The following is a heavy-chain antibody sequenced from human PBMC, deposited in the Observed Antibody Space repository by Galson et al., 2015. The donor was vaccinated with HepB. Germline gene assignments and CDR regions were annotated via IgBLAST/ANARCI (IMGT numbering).Heavy chain of an antibody. CDR2: ISSSSSYI. V-gene: IGHV3-21*01. Sequence: SLRLSCAASGFTFSSYSMNWVRQAPGKGLEWVSSISSSSSYIYYADSVKGRFTISRDNAKNSLYLQMNSLRAEDTAVYYCARDSNIVVVPAAIRWFDPWGQGTLVTVSS. D-gene: IGHD2-2*02. CDR1: GFTFSSYS. J-gene: IGHJ5*02. CDR3: ARDSNIVVVPAAIRWFDP.